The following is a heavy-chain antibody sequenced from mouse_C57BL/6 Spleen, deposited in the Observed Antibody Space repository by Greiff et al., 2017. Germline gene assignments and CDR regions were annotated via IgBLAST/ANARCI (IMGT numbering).Heavy chain of an antibody. J-gene: IGHJ4*01. Sequence: EVMLVESGGGLVKPGGSLKLSCAASGFTFSSYAMSWVRQTPEKRLEWVATISDGGSYTYYPDNVKGRFTISRANAKNNLYLQMSHLKSEDTAMYYCARDDGYYDAMDYWGQGTSVTVSS. V-gene: IGHV5-4*01. CDR1: GFTFSSYA. D-gene: IGHD2-3*01. CDR3: ARDDGYYDAMDY. CDR2: ISDGGSYT.